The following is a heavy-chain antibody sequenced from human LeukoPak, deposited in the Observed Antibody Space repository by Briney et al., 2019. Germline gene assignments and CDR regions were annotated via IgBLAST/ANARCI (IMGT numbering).Heavy chain of an antibody. CDR1: GFTFDDYA. J-gene: IGHJ4*02. Sequence: GGSQRLSCAASGFTFDDYAMHWVRQAPGNGLEWVSGISWNSGSIGYADSVKGRFTISRDNAKNSLYLQMNSLRAEDTALYYCAKDWDSGYSYYFDYWGQGTLVTVSS. CDR3: AKDWDSGYSYYFDY. D-gene: IGHD5-12*01. V-gene: IGHV3-9*01. CDR2: ISWNSGSI.